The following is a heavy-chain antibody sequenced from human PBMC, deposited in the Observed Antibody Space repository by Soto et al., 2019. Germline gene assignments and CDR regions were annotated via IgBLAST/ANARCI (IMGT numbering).Heavy chain of an antibody. CDR1: GYTFTGYY. D-gene: IGHD3-3*01. J-gene: IGHJ6*02. Sequence: GASVKVSCKASGYTFTGYYMHWVRQAPGQGLEWMGWINPNSGGTNYAQKFQGRVTMTRDTSISTAYMELSRLRSDDTAVYYCARDSLYYDFWSGRPFCMDVWGPGTTVTVSS. CDR2: INPNSGGT. CDR3: ARDSLYYDFWSGRPFCMDV. V-gene: IGHV1-2*02.